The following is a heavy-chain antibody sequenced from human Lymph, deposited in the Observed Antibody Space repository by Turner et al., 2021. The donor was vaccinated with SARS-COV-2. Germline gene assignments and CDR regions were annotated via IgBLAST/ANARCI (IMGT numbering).Heavy chain of an antibody. Sequence: EVQLVESGGGLIKPGASLRLACAASGFTVSYNYLPGVRQAPGKGLEWISVIYSGGSTYYADSVEGRFTISRDSSKNTLYLQMNSLRTEDTAVYYCARDLMEVGGMDVWGQGTTVTVSS. V-gene: IGHV3-53*01. CDR2: IYSGGST. J-gene: IGHJ6*02. CDR3: ARDLMEVGGMDV. D-gene: IGHD3-3*01. CDR1: GFTVSYNY.